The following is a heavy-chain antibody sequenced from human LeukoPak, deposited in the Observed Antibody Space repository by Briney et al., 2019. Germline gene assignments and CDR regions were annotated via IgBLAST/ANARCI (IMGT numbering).Heavy chain of an antibody. CDR2: IYYSGST. J-gene: IGHJ6*03. CDR1: GGSISSYY. CDR3: AGTTYSRYYYYYMDV. V-gene: IGHV4-59*01. D-gene: IGHD2/OR15-2a*01. Sequence: SETLSLTCTVSGGSISSYYWSWIRQPPGKGLEWIGYIYYSGSTNYNPSLKSRVTISVDTSKNQFSLKLSPVTAADTAVYYCAGTTYSRYYYYYMDVWGKGTTVTVSS.